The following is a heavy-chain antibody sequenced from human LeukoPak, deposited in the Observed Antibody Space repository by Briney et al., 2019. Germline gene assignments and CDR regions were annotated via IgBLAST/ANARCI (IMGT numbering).Heavy chain of an antibody. V-gene: IGHV3-23*01. J-gene: IGHJ4*02. CDR3: ARRGSGFDY. D-gene: IGHD6-19*01. Sequence: GGSLRLSCAASGFTFSSYGMSWVRQAPGKGLEWVSAVSSSGGTTYYADFVKGRFTISRDNSKNTVYLQMNSLRAEDTAVYYCARRGSGFDYWGQGTLVTVSS. CDR1: GFTFSSYG. CDR2: VSSSGGTT.